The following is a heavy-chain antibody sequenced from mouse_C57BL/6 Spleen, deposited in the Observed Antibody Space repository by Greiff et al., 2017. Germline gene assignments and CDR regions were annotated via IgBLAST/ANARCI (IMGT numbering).Heavy chain of an antibody. CDR3: ARSDDGYYYFDY. CDR2: IYPGDGDT. D-gene: IGHD2-3*01. J-gene: IGHJ2*01. Sequence: QVQLQQSGPELVKPGASVKISCKASGYAFSSSWMNWVKQRPGKGLEWIGRIYPGDGDTNYNGKFKGKATLTADTSSSTAYMQLSSLTSEDSAVYFCARSDDGYYYFDYWGQGTTLTVSS. V-gene: IGHV1-82*01. CDR1: GYAFSSSW.